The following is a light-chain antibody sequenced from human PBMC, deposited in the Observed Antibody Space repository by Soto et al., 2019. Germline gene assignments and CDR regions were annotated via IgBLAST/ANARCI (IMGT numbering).Light chain of an antibody. CDR3: AAWDDSLNGLYV. V-gene: IGLV1-44*01. CDR1: SSNIGSNT. Sequence: QSVLTQPPSASGTPGQRVTISCLGSSSNIGSNTVNWYQKLPGTAPKLLIYTNNQRPSGVSDRFSGSESGTSASLTISGLQSEDEADYYCAAWDDSLNGLYVFGTGTKVTVL. J-gene: IGLJ1*01. CDR2: TNN.